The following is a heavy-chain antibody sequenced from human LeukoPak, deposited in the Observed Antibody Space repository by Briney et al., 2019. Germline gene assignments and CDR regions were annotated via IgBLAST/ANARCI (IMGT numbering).Heavy chain of an antibody. V-gene: IGHV3-23*01. Sequence: GFLRLSCAASGFTFSSYAMSWVRQAPGKGLEWVSAISGSGGSTYYADSVKGRFTISRDNSKNTLYLQMNSLRAEDTAVYYCAKDIVVVPAAMTSFDYWGQGTLVTVSS. D-gene: IGHD2-2*01. CDR1: GFTFSSYA. CDR3: AKDIVVVPAAMTSFDY. CDR2: ISGSGGST. J-gene: IGHJ4*02.